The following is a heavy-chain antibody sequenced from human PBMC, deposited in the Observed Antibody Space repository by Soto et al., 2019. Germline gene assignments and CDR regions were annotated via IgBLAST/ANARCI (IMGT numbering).Heavy chain of an antibody. J-gene: IGHJ4*02. D-gene: IGHD2-2*01. CDR3: ARLSVLPAAKNDY. Sequence: PGESLKISCKGSGYNFNIYWISWVRQVPGKGLEWMGRIDPSDSYIDYSPSFRGHVTMSADKSITTAYLQWSSLKASDTAMYYCARLSVLPAAKNDYWGQGTLVTVSS. CDR1: GYNFNIYW. V-gene: IGHV5-10-1*01. CDR2: IDPSDSYI.